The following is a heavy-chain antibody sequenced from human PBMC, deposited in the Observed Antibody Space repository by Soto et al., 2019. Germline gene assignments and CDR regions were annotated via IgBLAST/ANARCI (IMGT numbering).Heavy chain of an antibody. V-gene: IGHV1-69*02. CDR3: ATSYGSGYRAFDY. CDR1: GDTFSFYT. CDR2: VNPILSMS. J-gene: IGHJ4*02. D-gene: IGHD3-10*01. Sequence: QVQLVQSGAELKKPGSSVKVSCKASGDTFSFYTINWVRQAPGLGLEWMGRVNPILSMSNYAQKFQGRVTMTADKSTRTAYMERRSLRSEDTAFYYCATSYGSGYRAFDYWGQGALVTVSS.